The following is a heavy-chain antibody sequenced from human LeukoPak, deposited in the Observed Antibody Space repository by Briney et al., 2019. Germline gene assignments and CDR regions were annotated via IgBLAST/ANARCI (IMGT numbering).Heavy chain of an antibody. CDR1: GDSISSYY. Sequence: SETLSLTCTVSGDSISSYYWSWIRQPAGKGLEWIGRIHPSGSTNYNPSLKSRLTLSVDTSKNQFSLKLSSVTAADTAVYYCARGRGGATGNYFDSWGQGTLVTVSS. J-gene: IGHJ4*02. CDR2: IHPSGST. V-gene: IGHV4-4*07. CDR3: ARGRGGATGNYFDS. D-gene: IGHD1-26*01.